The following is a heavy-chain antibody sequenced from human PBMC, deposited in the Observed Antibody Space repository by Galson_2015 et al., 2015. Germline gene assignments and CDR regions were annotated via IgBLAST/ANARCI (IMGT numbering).Heavy chain of an antibody. CDR1: GFTFSSYG. CDR3: ARDLRDGYNPVDN. J-gene: IGHJ4*02. D-gene: IGHD5-24*01. V-gene: IGHV3-48*01. CDR2: ISGNGNTM. Sequence: SLRLSCAASGFTFSSYGMNWVRQAPGKGLEWVSFISGNGNTMYYVDSVKGRFTISRDNAKNSLYLQMSSLRAEDTALYYCARDLRDGYNPVDNWGQGTRVTVSS.